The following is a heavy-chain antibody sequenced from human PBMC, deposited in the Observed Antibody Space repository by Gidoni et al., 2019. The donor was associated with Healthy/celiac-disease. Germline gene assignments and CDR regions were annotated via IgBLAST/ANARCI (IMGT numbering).Heavy chain of an antibody. J-gene: IGHJ5*02. Sequence: QVQLQESGPGLVKPSETLSLTCAVSGYSISSGYYWGWIRQPPGKGLEWIGSIYHSGSTYYNPSLKSRVTISVDTSKNQFSLKLSSVTAADTAVYYCARATVTNFNWFDPWGQGTLVTVSS. CDR1: GYSISSGYY. CDR3: ARATVTNFNWFDP. CDR2: IYHSGST. V-gene: IGHV4-38-2*01. D-gene: IGHD4-17*01.